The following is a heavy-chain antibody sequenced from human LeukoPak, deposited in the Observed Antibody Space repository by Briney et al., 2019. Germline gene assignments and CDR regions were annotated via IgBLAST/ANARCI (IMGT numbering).Heavy chain of an antibody. CDR3: ARISSSNWYNERGAFDV. V-gene: IGHV4-61*01. J-gene: IGHJ3*01. CDR2: VHYTGSA. Sequence: SETLSLTCTVSGYSISSGYYWSWVRQPPGKGLEWIGFVHYTGSANYSPSLMSRVTISVDTSKNQFSLKLRSVTAADTAVYYCARISSSNWYNERGAFDVWGQGTMVTVSS. CDR1: GYSISSGYY. D-gene: IGHD6-13*01.